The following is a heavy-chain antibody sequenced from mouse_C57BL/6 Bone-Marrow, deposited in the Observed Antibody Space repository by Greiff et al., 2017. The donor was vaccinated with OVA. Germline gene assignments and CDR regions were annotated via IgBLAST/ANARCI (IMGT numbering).Heavy chain of an antibody. CDR1: GFTFSDYG. Sequence: EVKVEESGGGLVKPGGSLKLSCAASGFTFSDYGMHWVRQAPEKGLEWVAYISSGSSTIYYADTVKGRFTISRDNAKNTLFLQMTSLRSEDTAMYYCARQRLRLHYYAMDYWGQGTSVTVSS. J-gene: IGHJ4*01. V-gene: IGHV5-17*01. D-gene: IGHD3-2*02. CDR3: ARQRLRLHYYAMDY. CDR2: ISSGSSTI.